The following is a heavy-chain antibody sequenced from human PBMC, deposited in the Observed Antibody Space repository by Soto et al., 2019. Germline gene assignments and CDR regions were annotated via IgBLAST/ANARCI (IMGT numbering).Heavy chain of an antibody. V-gene: IGHV3-23*01. D-gene: IGHD6-13*01. J-gene: IGHJ4*02. Sequence: TGGSLRLSCAASGFTFSSYAMSWVRQAPGKGLEWVSTISSADSTYYADSVKGRFTISRDNSKNTLYLQMNSLRGEDTAVYYCAKGEAVASTEFDYWGQGTLVTVSS. CDR1: GFTFSSYA. CDR2: ISSADST. CDR3: AKGEAVASTEFDY.